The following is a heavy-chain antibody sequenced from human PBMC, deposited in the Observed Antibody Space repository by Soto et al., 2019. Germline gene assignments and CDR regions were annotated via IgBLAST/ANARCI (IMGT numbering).Heavy chain of an antibody. D-gene: IGHD2-2*01. CDR1: GFTFSSYG. J-gene: IGHJ6*03. V-gene: IGHV3-33*01. CDR2: IWYDGSNK. Sequence: QVQLVESGGGVVQPGRSLRLSCAASGFTFSSYGMHWVRQAPGKGLEWVAVIWYDGSNKYYADSVKGRFTISRDNSKNTLYLQMNRLRAEDTAVYYCARANSDIVVVPPRFAYYYYMDVWGKGTTVTVSS. CDR3: ARANSDIVVVPPRFAYYYYMDV.